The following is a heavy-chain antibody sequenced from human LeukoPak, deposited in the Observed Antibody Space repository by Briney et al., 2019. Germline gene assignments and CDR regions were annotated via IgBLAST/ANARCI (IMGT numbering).Heavy chain of an antibody. CDR1: GYTLTELS. Sequence: ASVTVSCKVSGYTLTELSMHWVRQAPGKGLEWMGGFDPEDGETIYAQKFQGRVTMTEDTSTDTAYMELSSLRSEDTAVYYCATKTNYYDSSGYYYEDYWGQGTLVTVSS. J-gene: IGHJ4*02. V-gene: IGHV1-24*01. D-gene: IGHD3-22*01. CDR3: ATKTNYYDSSGYYYEDY. CDR2: FDPEDGET.